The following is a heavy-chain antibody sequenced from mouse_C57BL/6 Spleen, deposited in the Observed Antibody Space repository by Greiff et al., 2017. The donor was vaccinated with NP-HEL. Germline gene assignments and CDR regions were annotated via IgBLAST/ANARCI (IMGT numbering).Heavy chain of an antibody. D-gene: IGHD2-5*01. CDR2: ISYDGSN. V-gene: IGHV3-6*01. CDR1: GYSITSGYY. Sequence: DVQLQESGPGLVKPSQSLSLTCSVTGYSITSGYYWNWIRQFPGNKLECMGYISYDGSNNYNPSLKNRISITRETSKNQFFLKLNSVTTEDTATYYCAREDSNYVGAMDYWGQGTSVTVSS. CDR3: AREDSNYVGAMDY. J-gene: IGHJ4*01.